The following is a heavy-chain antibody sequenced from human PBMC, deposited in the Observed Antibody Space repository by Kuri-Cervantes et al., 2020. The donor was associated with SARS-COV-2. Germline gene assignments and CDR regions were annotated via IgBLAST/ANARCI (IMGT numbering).Heavy chain of an antibody. Sequence: SETLSLTCAVSGGSISSNSHYWGWIRQLPDKGLEWIGTIYFTGSTYYNPSLRSRVTISTDTSKDRFSLKLNSVTATDAAVYYCARRSWAYYFDFWGQGSLVTVSS. CDR3: ARRSWAYYFDF. CDR1: GGSISSNSHY. D-gene: IGHD7-27*01. CDR2: IYFTGST. J-gene: IGHJ4*01. V-gene: IGHV4-39*01.